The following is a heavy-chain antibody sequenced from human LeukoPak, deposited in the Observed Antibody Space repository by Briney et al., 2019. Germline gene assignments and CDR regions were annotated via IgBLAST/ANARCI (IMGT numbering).Heavy chain of an antibody. CDR2: IYYSGST. CDR3: ARDRYYGDYASPKVRWYFDL. D-gene: IGHD4-17*01. Sequence: SETLSLTCTVSGGSVSSGRYYWSWIRQPPGKGLEWIGYIYYSGSTNYNPSLKSRVTISVDTSKNQFSLKLSSVTAADTAVYYCARDRYYGDYASPKVRWYFDLWGRGTLVTVSS. V-gene: IGHV4-61*01. CDR1: GGSVSSGRYY. J-gene: IGHJ2*01.